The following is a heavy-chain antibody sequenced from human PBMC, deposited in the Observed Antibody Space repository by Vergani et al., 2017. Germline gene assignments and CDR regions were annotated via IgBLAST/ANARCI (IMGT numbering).Heavy chain of an antibody. CDR2: IFSNDEK. CDR1: GFSLSNARMG. CDR3: ARIVAYDYDSSGYYFPDY. J-gene: IGHJ4*02. D-gene: IGHD3-22*01. Sequence: QVTLKESGPVLVKPTETLTLTCTVSGFSLSNARMGVSWLRQPPGKALEWLAHIFSNDEKSYSTSLKSRLTISKAPAKSQVVLTMTNMAPVDTATYYCARIVAYDYDSSGYYFPDYWGQGTLVTVSS. V-gene: IGHV2-26*01.